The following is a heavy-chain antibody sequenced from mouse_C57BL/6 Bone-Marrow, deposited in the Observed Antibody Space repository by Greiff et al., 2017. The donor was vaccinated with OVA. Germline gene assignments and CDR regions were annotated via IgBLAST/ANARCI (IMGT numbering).Heavy chain of an antibody. CDR2: INPYNGGT. V-gene: IGHV1-19*01. CDR3: GRSLITTDPNWYLGV. J-gene: IGHJ1*03. CDR1: GYTFTDYY. Sequence: VQLQQSGPVLVKPGASVKMSCKASGYTFTDYYMNWVKQSHGKSLEWIGVINPYNGGTSYNQKFKGKATLTVDKSSSTAYMELNSLTSEDSAFYYCGRSLITTDPNWYLGVGRTGTTVTVS. D-gene: IGHD1-1*01.